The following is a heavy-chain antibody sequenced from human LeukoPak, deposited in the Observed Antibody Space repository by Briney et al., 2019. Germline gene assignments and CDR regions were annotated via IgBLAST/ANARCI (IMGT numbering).Heavy chain of an antibody. CDR3: ARVGASDYYGSGSYVSGAFDI. CDR2: IYHSGST. Sequence: PSQTLSLTCAVSGGSISSGGYSWSWIRQPPGKGLEWIGYIYHSGSTYYNPSLKSRVTISVDRSKNQFSLKLSSVTAADTAVYYCARVGASDYYGSGSYVSGAFDIWGQGTMVTVSS. J-gene: IGHJ3*02. V-gene: IGHV4-30-2*01. CDR1: GGSISSGGYS. D-gene: IGHD3-10*01.